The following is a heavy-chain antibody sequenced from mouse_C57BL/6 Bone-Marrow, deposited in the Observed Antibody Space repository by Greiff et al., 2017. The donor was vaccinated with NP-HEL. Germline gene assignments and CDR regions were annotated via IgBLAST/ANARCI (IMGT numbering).Heavy chain of an antibody. Sequence: ESGAELVRPGASVKMSCKASGYTFTSYNMHWVKQTPRQGLEWIGAIYPGNGDTSYNQKFKGKATLTVDKSSSTAYMQLSSLTSEDSAVYFCARSRTMITYFDYWGQGTTLTVSS. CDR3: ARSRTMITYFDY. D-gene: IGHD2-4*01. V-gene: IGHV1-12*01. CDR2: IYPGNGDT. J-gene: IGHJ2*01. CDR1: GYTFTSYN.